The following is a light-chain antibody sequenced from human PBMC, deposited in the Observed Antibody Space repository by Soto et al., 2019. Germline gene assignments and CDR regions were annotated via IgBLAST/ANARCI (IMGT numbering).Light chain of an antibody. CDR3: PRSNNDPPDGDLY. CDR2: RVF. J-gene: IGKJ4*01. Sequence: DIHLTESPPSLSASVLGRFIITYRVTQAISTYLNSYSHKPGEVPNLLSYRVFSVQSGRPSRFSGSGSGTDFILTISSLTPEDAAICCGPRSNNDPPDGDLYLGGGTEVDIK. V-gene: IGKV1-27*01. CDR1: QAISTY.